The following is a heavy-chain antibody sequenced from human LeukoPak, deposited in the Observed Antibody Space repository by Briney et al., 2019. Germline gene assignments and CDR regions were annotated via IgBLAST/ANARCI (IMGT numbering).Heavy chain of an antibody. CDR3: AKNYCSSTSCRHGGWFDP. CDR1: GFIFDDYA. V-gene: IGHV3-30*02. CDR2: IRYDGSNK. D-gene: IGHD2-2*01. Sequence: GGSLRLSCAASGFIFDDYAMHWVRQAPGKGLEWVAFIRYDGSNKYYADSVKGRFTISRDNSKNTLYLQMNSLRAEDTAVYYCAKNYCSSTSCRHGGWFDPWGQGTLVIVSS. J-gene: IGHJ5*02.